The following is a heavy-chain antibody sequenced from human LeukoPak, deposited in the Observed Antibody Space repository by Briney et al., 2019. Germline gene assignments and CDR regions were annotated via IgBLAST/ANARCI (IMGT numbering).Heavy chain of an antibody. D-gene: IGHD5/OR15-5a*01. CDR1: GYTFTSYG. V-gene: IGHV1-18*01. CDR3: AGETSLSLRSFDY. J-gene: IGHJ4*02. CDR2: ISGYNGKA. Sequence: ASVKVSCKASGYTFTSYGISWVRQAPGQGLEWMGWISGYNGKAKYARKLQGRVTMTTDTSTSTAYMELRSLRSEDTAVYYCAGETSLSLRSFDYWGQGTLVTVSS.